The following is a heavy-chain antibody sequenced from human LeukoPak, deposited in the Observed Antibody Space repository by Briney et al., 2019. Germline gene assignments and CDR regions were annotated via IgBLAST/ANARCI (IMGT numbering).Heavy chain of an antibody. CDR2: IWYDGSNK. J-gene: IGHJ6*02. Sequence: GGSLRLSCAASGFTFSSYGMHWVRQAPGKGLEWVAVIWYDGSNKYYADSVKGQFTISRDNSKNTLYLQMNSLRAEDTAVYYCARDLSLRSYAFWSGYYTAGHNYYYYGMDVWGQGTTVTVSS. CDR3: ARDLSLRSYAFWSGYYTAGHNYYYYGMDV. CDR1: GFTFSSYG. D-gene: IGHD3-3*01. V-gene: IGHV3-33*01.